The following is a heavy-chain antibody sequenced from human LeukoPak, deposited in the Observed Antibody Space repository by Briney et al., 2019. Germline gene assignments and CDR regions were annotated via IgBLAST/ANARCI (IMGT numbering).Heavy chain of an antibody. V-gene: IGHV4-4*09. CDR3: ARNRSLTTTPGFDH. CDR2: IYHSGST. D-gene: IGHD4-11*01. Sequence: SETLSLTCTVSGGSISNYYWSWNRQSPRKGLEWIGSIYHSGSTHYNPSLKSRVTISVDTSKNQFSLMLSSVTAADTAVYYCARNRSLTTTPGFDHWGQGTLVTVSS. J-gene: IGHJ4*02. CDR1: GGSISNYY.